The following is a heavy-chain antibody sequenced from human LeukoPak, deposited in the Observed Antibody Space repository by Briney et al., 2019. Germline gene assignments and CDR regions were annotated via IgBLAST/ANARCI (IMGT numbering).Heavy chain of an antibody. V-gene: IGHV4-59*01. D-gene: IGHD4-17*01. CDR2: IFVIGST. CDR1: GGSLSGYY. J-gene: IGHJ5*02. Sequence: SETLSLTCALHGGSLSGYYWSWIGQPPGKGREGSRYIFVIGSTKYNPPLKSRVTSSVATSKNLFFLKLTSLTPADTAVYYCATCRDEFGDYGFTSWGQGTLVTVSS. CDR3: ATCRDEFGDYGFTS.